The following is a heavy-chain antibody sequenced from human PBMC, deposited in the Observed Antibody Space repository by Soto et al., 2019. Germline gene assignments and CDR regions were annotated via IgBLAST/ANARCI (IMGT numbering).Heavy chain of an antibody. Sequence: SETLSLTCTVSGGSISSSSYYWGWIRQPPGKGLEWIGSIYYSGSTYYNPSLKSRVTISVDTSKNQFSLKLSSVTAADTAVYYCARHLLWFGDRSARDYFDYWGQGTLVTVSS. V-gene: IGHV4-39*01. CDR1: GGSISSSSYY. D-gene: IGHD3-10*01. J-gene: IGHJ4*02. CDR3: ARHLLWFGDRSARDYFDY. CDR2: IYYSGST.